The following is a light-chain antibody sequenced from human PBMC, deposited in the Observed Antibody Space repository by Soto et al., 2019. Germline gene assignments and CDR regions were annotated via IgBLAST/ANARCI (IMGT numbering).Light chain of an antibody. CDR3: QQYNSYSWT. CDR2: KAS. V-gene: IGKV1-5*03. CDR1: QSISSW. J-gene: IGKJ1*01. Sequence: DIQMTQSPSTLSASVGDRVTITCRASQSISSWLAWYQQKPGKAPKLLIYKASSLESGVPSRFSGSGSGTEFTLTISSLHPDDFATYYCQQYNSYSWTFGQGNKVEIK.